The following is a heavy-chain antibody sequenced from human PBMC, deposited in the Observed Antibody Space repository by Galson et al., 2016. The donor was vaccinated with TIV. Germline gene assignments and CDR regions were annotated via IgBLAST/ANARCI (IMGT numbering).Heavy chain of an antibody. D-gene: IGHD2-2*01. CDR1: GFTFGDFA. CDR2: IRSRAYGGTT. CDR3: TRDLVRDIIVIPAVQFDY. J-gene: IGHJ4*02. V-gene: IGHV3-49*04. Sequence: SLRLSCAASGFTFGDFAMSWVRQAPRKGLEWVGFIRSRAYGGTTEYAASAKGRFTISRDDSKSIAYLQMNSLRTEDTAVYYCTRDLVRDIIVIPAVQFDYWGQGTLVTVSP.